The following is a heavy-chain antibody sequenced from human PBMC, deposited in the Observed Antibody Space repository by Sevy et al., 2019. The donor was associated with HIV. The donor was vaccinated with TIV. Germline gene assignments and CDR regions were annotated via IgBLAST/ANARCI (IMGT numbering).Heavy chain of an antibody. J-gene: IGHJ4*02. Sequence: GGSLRLSCAVSGFTFSNHWMTWVRQAPGKGLEWVANIKKDGTDKFYVGSVMGRFSISRDNAKVLLYLQMNSLRVEDTAVYYCARDRRVEYGGSDYWGQGTLVTVSS. D-gene: IGHD3-10*01. CDR3: ARDRRVEYGGSDY. CDR1: GFTFSNHW. CDR2: IKKDGTDK. V-gene: IGHV3-7*03.